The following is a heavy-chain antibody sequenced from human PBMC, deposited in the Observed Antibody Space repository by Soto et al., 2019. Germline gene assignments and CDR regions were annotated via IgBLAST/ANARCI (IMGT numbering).Heavy chain of an antibody. V-gene: IGHV3-7*01. Sequence: PGGSLRLSCAASGFTFSSYWMSWVRQAPGKGLEWVANIKQDGSEKYYVDSVKGRFTISRDNAKNSLYLQMNSLRAEDTAVYYCARRMVRGGVWYIPYYYYMDVWGKGTTVTVSS. J-gene: IGHJ6*03. CDR3: ARRMVRGGVWYIPYYYYMDV. CDR1: GFTFSSYW. D-gene: IGHD3-10*01. CDR2: IKQDGSEK.